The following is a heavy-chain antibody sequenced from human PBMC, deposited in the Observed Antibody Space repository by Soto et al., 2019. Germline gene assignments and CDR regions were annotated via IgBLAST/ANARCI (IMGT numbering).Heavy chain of an antibody. D-gene: IGHD3-3*01. J-gene: IGHJ5*02. V-gene: IGHV4-39*01. Sequence: TSETLSLTCTVSGGSISSSSYYWGWIRQPPGKGLEWIGSIYYSGSTYYNPSLKSRVTISVDTSKNQFSLKLSSVTAADTAVYYCARNPYDFWSGYHMINSFDPWGQGTLVTVSS. CDR2: IYYSGST. CDR1: GGSISSSSYY. CDR3: ARNPYDFWSGYHMINSFDP.